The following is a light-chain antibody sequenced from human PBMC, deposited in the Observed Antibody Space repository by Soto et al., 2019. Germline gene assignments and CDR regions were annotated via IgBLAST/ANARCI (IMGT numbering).Light chain of an antibody. V-gene: IGKV3-20*01. CDR1: QSVSSSY. J-gene: IGKJ2*01. CDR2: GAS. Sequence: EIVLTQSPGTLSLSPGERATLSCRASQSVSSSYLAWYQQKPGQAPRLLIYGASSSATDIPDRFSGSGSGTDFTLTISRLKPEDFAAYYCQQYGSSLYTFGQGTKLEIK. CDR3: QQYGSSLYT.